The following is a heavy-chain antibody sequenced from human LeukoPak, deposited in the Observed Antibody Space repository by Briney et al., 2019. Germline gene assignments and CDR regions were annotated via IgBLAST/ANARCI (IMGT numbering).Heavy chain of an antibody. Sequence: SETLSLTCAVYGGSFSGYYWSWIRQPPGKGLEWIGSIYYSGSTYYNPSLKSRVTISVDTSKNQFSLKLSSVTAADTAVYYCARAPLWFGIPFDPWGQGTLVTVSS. CDR3: ARAPLWFGIPFDP. CDR2: IYYSGST. D-gene: IGHD3-10*01. J-gene: IGHJ5*02. V-gene: IGHV4-34*01. CDR1: GGSFSGYY.